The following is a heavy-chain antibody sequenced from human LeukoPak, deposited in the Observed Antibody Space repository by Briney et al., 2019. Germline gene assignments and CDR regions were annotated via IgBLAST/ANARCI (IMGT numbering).Heavy chain of an antibody. V-gene: IGHV3-23*01. Sequence: GGSLRLSCAASRFSFSAYPMGWVRRSPGKGLEWVSAISGSGGSTYYADSVKGRFTISRDNSKNTLYLQMNSLRAEDTAAYYCCFDIPPTWGQGTLVTVSS. CDR2: ISGSGGST. CDR1: RFSFSAYP. J-gene: IGHJ3*01. CDR3: CFDIPPT. D-gene: IGHD3-16*02.